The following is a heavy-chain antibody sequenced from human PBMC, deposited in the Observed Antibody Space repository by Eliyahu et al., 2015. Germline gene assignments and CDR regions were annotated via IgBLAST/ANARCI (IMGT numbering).Heavy chain of an antibody. Sequence: EVQXLESGGGLVQPGGSXRLSCXASGFXFSSXAXSWVRQAPGKGLXWVSAISGSGGSTYYADSVKGRFTISRDNSKNTLYLQMNSLRAEDTAVYYCANVWFGELWRFDPWGQGTLVTVSS. J-gene: IGHJ5*02. CDR1: GFXFSSXA. CDR2: ISGSGGST. CDR3: ANVWFGELWRFDP. D-gene: IGHD3-10*01. V-gene: IGHV3-23*01.